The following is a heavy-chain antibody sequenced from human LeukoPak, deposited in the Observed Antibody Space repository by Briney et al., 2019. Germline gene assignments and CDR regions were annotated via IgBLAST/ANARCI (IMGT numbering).Heavy chain of an antibody. V-gene: IGHV3-9*01. CDR1: GFTFDDYA. J-gene: IGHJ4*02. CDR2: ISWNSGSI. Sequence: TGGSLRLSCAASGFTFDDYAMHWVRQAPGKGLEWVSGISWNSGSIGYADSVKGRFTISRDNAKNSLYLQMNSLRAEDTALYYCAKDPEVTTGGGYDYWGQGTLVTVSS. CDR3: AKDPEVTTGGGYDY. D-gene: IGHD4-17*01.